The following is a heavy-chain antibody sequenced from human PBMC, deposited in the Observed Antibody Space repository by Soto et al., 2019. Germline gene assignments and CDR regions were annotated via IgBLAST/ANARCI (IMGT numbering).Heavy chain of an antibody. D-gene: IGHD6-13*01. CDR1: GHTLAELS. J-gene: IGHJ4*02. CDR2: FDPGNGQK. CDR3: ARNRGIQQQVLDE. V-gene: IGHV1-24*01. Sequence: GASVKVSCKVYGHTLAELSMNWVRQAPGKGLEWMGGFDPGNGQKFYAQKFQGRVIMTADTSTDTAYMELSSLRSEDTAVYYCARNRGIQQQVLDEWGQGNLVTVPS.